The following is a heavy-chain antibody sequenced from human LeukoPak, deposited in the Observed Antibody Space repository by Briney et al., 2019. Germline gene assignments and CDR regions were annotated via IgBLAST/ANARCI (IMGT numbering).Heavy chain of an antibody. J-gene: IGHJ5*02. CDR3: AREGLYYYGSGSYFLP. D-gene: IGHD3-10*01. CDR1: GGSISSYY. CDR2: IYYSGST. Sequence: SETLSLTCTVSGGSISSYYWSWIRQPPGKGLEWIGYIYYSGSTYYNPSLKSRVTISVDTSKNQFSLKLNSVTAADTAVYYCAREGLYYYGSGSYFLPWGQGTLVTVSS. V-gene: IGHV4-59*12.